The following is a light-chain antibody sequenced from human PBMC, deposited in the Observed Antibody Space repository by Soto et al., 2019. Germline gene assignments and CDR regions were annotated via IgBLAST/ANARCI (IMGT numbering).Light chain of an antibody. Sequence: QSVLTQPPSVSGAPGQRVTISCTGSSSNIGAGYDVHWYRQLPGTAPKLLIYGNSNRPSGVPDRFSGSKSGTSASLAITGLQAEDEADYYCQSYDGSLSGSYVFGTGTKVTVL. V-gene: IGLV1-40*01. CDR1: SSNIGAGYD. CDR3: QSYDGSLSGSYV. J-gene: IGLJ1*01. CDR2: GNS.